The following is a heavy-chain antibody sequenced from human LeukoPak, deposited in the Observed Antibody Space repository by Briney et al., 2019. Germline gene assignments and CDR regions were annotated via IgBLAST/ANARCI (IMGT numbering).Heavy chain of an antibody. J-gene: IGHJ4*02. CDR3: ARGGSYGSPDY. CDR1: GGSISSGSYY. V-gene: IGHV4-61*02. D-gene: IGHD5-18*01. Sequence: SQTLSLTCTVSGGSISSGSYYWSWIRQPAGKGLEWIGRIYTSGSTNYNPSLKSRVTISVDTSKNQFSLKLSSVTAADTAVYYCARGGSYGSPDYWGQGTLVTVSS. CDR2: IYTSGST.